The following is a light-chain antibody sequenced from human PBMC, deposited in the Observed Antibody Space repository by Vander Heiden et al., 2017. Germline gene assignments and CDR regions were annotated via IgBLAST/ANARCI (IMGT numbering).Light chain of an antibody. V-gene: IGKV4-1*01. Sequence: DLVMTQSPDSLSVSLSERATINCKSSLSFLYSSNNKNYLAWYRQKPGQPPELLIYWASTRESGVPDRFSGSGSGTDFTLTISSLQAEDVAVYYCQQYYTTLTFGQGTRLEIK. CDR1: LSFLYSSNNKNY. J-gene: IGKJ5*01. CDR3: QQYYTTLT. CDR2: WAS.